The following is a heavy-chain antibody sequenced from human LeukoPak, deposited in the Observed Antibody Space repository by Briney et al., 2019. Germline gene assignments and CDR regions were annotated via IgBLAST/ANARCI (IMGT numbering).Heavy chain of an antibody. CDR2: IYYSGST. CDR3: ARDRGGQRAYYYFDY. CDR1: GVSFSGYY. V-gene: IGHV4-59*01. J-gene: IGHJ4*02. D-gene: IGHD3-10*01. Sequence: SETLSLTCAVYGVSFSGYYWSWIRQTPGKGLEWIGYIYYSGSTNYNPSLKSRVTISVDTSKNQFSLKLSSETAADTAVYYCARDRGGQRAYYYFDYWGQGTLVTVSS.